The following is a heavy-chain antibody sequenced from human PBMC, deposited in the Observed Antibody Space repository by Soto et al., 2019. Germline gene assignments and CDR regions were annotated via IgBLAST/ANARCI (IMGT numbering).Heavy chain of an antibody. Sequence: ASVKVSCKASGYTFTSYDINWVRQATGQGLEWMGWMNPNSGNTGYAQKFQGRVTMTRNTSISTAYMELSSLRSEDTAVYYCARVRTVAGAYYYYYYMDVWGKGTTVTVSS. D-gene: IGHD6-19*01. CDR1: GYTFTSYD. J-gene: IGHJ6*03. CDR2: MNPNSGNT. CDR3: ARVRTVAGAYYYYYYMDV. V-gene: IGHV1-8*01.